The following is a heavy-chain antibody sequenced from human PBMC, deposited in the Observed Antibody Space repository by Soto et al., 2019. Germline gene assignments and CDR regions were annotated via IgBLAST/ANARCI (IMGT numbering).Heavy chain of an antibody. Sequence: GGSLRLSCAASGVTLSGCSMNWVRQAPGKGLEWLAYITIRTGNIVYADSVRGRFTISADNAENSVFLQMNSLRDEDTAVYFCVRGRYLDSDMDHAALCGQGTLVLGSA. CDR2: ITIRTGNI. V-gene: IGHV3-48*02. J-gene: IGHJ4*01. CDR1: GVTLSGCS. CDR3: VRGRYLDSDMDHAAL. D-gene: IGHD2-2*03.